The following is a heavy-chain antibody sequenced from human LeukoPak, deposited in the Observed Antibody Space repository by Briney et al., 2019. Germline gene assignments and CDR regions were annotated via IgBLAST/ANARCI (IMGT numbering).Heavy chain of an antibody. J-gene: IGHJ3*02. V-gene: IGHV3-53*01. CDR1: GFTVSSNY. D-gene: IGHD3-22*01. Sequence: GGSLRRSCAASGFTVSSNYMSWVRQAPGKGLEWVSVIYSGGSTYYADSVKGGFTISRDNSKNALYLQMNSLRAEDTAVYYCARDGYYDSSGYPLGAFDIWGQGTMVTVSS. CDR2: IYSGGST. CDR3: ARDGYYDSSGYPLGAFDI.